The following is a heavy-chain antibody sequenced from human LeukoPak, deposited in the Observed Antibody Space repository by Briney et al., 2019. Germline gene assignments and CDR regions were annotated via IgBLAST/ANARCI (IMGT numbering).Heavy chain of an antibody. CDR1: GGSISSYY. J-gene: IGHJ4*02. V-gene: IGHV4-59*12. Sequence: SETLSLTCTVSGGSISSYYWSWIRQPPGKGLEWIGYIYYSGSTNYNPSLKSRVTMSVDTSKNQFSLKLSSVTAADTAVYYCARAPPGYYFDYWGQGTLVTVSS. D-gene: IGHD3-9*01. CDR2: IYYSGST. CDR3: ARAPPGYYFDY.